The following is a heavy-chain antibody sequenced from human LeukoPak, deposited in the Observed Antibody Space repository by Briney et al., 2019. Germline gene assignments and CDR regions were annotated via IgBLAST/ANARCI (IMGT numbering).Heavy chain of an antibody. CDR3: ARETVVVVPAATKRSYYFDY. J-gene: IGHJ4*02. D-gene: IGHD2-2*01. CDR2: ISYDGSNK. Sequence: GSLRLSCAASGYTFSRYAMHWVRQAPGKGLEWVAVISYDGSNKYYADSVKSRFTISRDNSKNTLYLQMNSLRAEDTAVYYYARETVVVVPAATKRSYYFDYWGQGTLVTVSS. CDR1: GYTFSRYA. V-gene: IGHV3-30-3*01.